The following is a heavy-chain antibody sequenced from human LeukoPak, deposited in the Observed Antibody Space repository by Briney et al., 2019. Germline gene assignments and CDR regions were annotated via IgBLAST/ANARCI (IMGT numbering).Heavy chain of an antibody. V-gene: IGHV3-23*01. CDR2: ISGGAGST. CDR1: GFTFTTFA. Sequence: GGSLRLSCAASGFTFTTFAMTWVRQAPGKGLEWVSAISGGAGSTYYADSVKGRFTISRDNSKNTLYLQMNSLRAEDTAVYYCAKGDNPDYWGQGTLVTVSS. J-gene: IGHJ4*02. CDR3: AKGDNPDY. D-gene: IGHD1-1*01.